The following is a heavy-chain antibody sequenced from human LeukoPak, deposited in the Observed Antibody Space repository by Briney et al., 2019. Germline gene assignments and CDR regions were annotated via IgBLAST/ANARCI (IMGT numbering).Heavy chain of an antibody. J-gene: IGHJ4*02. V-gene: IGHV3-30*02. Sequence: GGSLRLSCAASGFTFSSYGMHWVRQAPGKGLEWVAFIRYDGSNKYYADSVKDRFTISRDNSKNTLYLQMNSLRGEDTAVYYCAKVGADYGGNSRYASTLVYFDYWGQGTLVTVSS. CDR2: IRYDGSNK. CDR3: AKVGADYGGNSRYASTLVYFDY. D-gene: IGHD4-23*01. CDR1: GFTFSSYG.